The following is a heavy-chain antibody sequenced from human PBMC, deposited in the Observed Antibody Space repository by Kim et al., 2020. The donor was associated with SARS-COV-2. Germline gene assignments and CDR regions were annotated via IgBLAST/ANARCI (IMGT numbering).Heavy chain of an antibody. CDR1: GGTFSSYA. D-gene: IGHD2-2*02. CDR2: IIPIFGTA. V-gene: IGHV1-69*13. CDR3: AENVYCSSTSCYTRFSSRIAVAGTFAYYGMDV. J-gene: IGHJ6*02. Sequence: SVKVSCKASGGTFSSYAISWVRQAPGQGLEWMGGIIPIFGTANYAQKFQGRVTITADESTSTAYMELSSLRSEDTAVYYCAENVYCSSTSCYTRFSSRIAVAGTFAYYGMDVWGQGTTVTVSS.